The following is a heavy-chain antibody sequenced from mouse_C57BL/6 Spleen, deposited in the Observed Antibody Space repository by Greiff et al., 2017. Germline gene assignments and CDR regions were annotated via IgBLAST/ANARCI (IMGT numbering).Heavy chain of an antibody. CDR3: TRDLETGAYYAMEY. J-gene: IGHJ4*01. V-gene: IGHV5-9-1*02. Sequence: EVNVVESGEGLVKPGGSLKLSCAASGFTFSSYAMSWVRQTPEKRLEWVAYISSGGDYIYYADTVKGRFTISRDNARNTLYLQMSSLKSEDTAMYYCTRDLETGAYYAMEYWGQGTSVTVSS. CDR1: GFTFSSYA. CDR2: ISSGGDYI. D-gene: IGHD4-1*01.